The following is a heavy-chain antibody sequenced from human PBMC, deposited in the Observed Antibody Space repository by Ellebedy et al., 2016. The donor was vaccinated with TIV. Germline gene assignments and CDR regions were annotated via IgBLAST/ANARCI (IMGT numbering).Heavy chain of an antibody. D-gene: IGHD4-17*01. V-gene: IGHV3-7*01. Sequence: PGGSLRLSCAASEFSFRSYWMTWVRQAPGKGLEWVASIRQDGDKKYYVDSVKGRFTISRDNARNSVYLQMNSLRAEDTAVYYCARRGSYGDYSVRVNSWFDLWGQGTLVTVSS. CDR2: IRQDGDKK. J-gene: IGHJ5*02. CDR3: ARRGSYGDYSVRVNSWFDL. CDR1: EFSFRSYW.